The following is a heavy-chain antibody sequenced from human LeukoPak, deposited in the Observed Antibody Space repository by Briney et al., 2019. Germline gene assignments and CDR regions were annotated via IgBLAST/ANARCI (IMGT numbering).Heavy chain of an antibody. Sequence: GGSLRLSCAASGFTFSSYSMNWVRQAPGKGLEWVSYISSSSSTIYYADSVRGRFTISRDNAKNSLYLQMNSLRAEDTAVYYCARDYGTATDPFDYRGQGTLVTVSS. D-gene: IGHD5-18*01. J-gene: IGHJ4*02. CDR1: GFTFSSYS. V-gene: IGHV3-48*01. CDR3: ARDYGTATDPFDY. CDR2: ISSSSSTI.